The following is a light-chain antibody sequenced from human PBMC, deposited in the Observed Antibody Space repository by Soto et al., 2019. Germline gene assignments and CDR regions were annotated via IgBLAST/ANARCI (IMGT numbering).Light chain of an antibody. V-gene: IGKV3-20*01. J-gene: IGKJ2*03. CDR1: QSVVTSY. CDR2: AAF. Sequence: EIVLTQSPGTLSLSPGERATLSCRASQSVVTSYVAWYQQKPGQAPRLLIYAAFSRANCIPDRFSGSGSGTDFPLTISRLEPEDFAVYYCQHYVRSPRKYSFGQGTKLEIK. CDR3: QHYVRSPRKYS.